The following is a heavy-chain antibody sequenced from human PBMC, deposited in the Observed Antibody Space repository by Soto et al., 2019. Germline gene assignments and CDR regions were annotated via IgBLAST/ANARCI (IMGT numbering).Heavy chain of an antibody. CDR1: GFTLSNDL. D-gene: IGHD3-3*01. CDR3: PSKVPSGRWSA. CDR2: ISADGSDT. V-gene: IGHV3-74*01. Sequence: PGGSLRLSCSASGFTLSNDLVHWVRQSPGKGLVWVSRISADGSDTAYADSVKGRFSISRDNARNTVYLQMSSLRVDDTAVYYCPSKVPSGRWSACGQGTLVTVYS. J-gene: IGHJ5*02.